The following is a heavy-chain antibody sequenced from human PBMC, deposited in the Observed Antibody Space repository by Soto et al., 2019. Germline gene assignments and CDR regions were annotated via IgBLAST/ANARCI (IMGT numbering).Heavy chain of an antibody. CDR2: ISYDGSNK. CDR1: GFTFSSYG. D-gene: IGHD5-12*01. CDR3: AKDLGYSGYDPTQYYYYYGMDV. J-gene: IGHJ6*02. V-gene: IGHV3-30*18. Sequence: SLRLSCAAAGFTFSSYGVHWVRQAPGKGLEWVAVISYDGSNKYYADSVKGRFTISRDNSKNTLYLQMNSLRAEDTAVYYCAKDLGYSGYDPTQYYYYYGMDVWGQGTTVTVS.